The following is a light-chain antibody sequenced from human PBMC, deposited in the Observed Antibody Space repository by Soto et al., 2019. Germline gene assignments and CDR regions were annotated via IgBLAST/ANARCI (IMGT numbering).Light chain of an antibody. J-gene: IGKJ2*01. CDR1: QSVSSSY. CDR2: GAS. Sequence: EIVLTQSPGTLSLSPGERATLSCRASQSVSSSYLAWYQQKTDQPPRLLIYGASGRATGTPDTFSGRGSGTDLSLTIIRLAPDNVAVEYCYHYSSSPPRFTFGQGTKLEIK. V-gene: IGKV3-20*01. CDR3: YHYSSSPPRFT.